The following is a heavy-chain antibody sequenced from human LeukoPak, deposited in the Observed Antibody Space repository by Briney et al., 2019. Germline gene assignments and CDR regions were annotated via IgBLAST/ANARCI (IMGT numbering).Heavy chain of an antibody. Sequence: PGRSLRLSCAASGFTFSTYGMHWVRQAPGKGLEWVAVISYDGSNKYYEDSVKGRFTISRDNSKNTLYLQMNSLRAEDTAVYYCAKGWIFGVVIIWDYWGQGTLVTVSS. D-gene: IGHD3-3*01. V-gene: IGHV3-30*18. CDR2: ISYDGSNK. CDR1: GFTFSTYG. CDR3: AKGWIFGVVIIWDY. J-gene: IGHJ4*02.